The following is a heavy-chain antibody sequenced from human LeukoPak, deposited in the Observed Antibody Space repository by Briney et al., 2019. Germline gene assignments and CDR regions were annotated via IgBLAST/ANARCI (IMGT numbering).Heavy chain of an antibody. D-gene: IGHD1-14*01. V-gene: IGHV3-74*01. CDR1: GFTFSTYW. J-gene: IGHJ4*02. Sequence: GGSLRLSCTASGFTFSTYWMQWVRQAPGKGLGWVSRGSSDGTTTTYADSVKGRFTMSRDNGKNTLYLQMNSLRAEDTAVYYCARDADGPGSLIDYWGQGTLVTVSS. CDR3: ARDADGPGSLIDY. CDR2: GSSDGTTT.